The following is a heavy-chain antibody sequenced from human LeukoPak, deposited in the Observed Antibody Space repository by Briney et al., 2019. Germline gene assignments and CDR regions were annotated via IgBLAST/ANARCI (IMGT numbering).Heavy chain of an antibody. V-gene: IGHV3-30*04. D-gene: IGHD6-19*01. CDR1: GFTFSSYA. CDR2: ISYDGSNK. CDR3: ARDSQWLVQQEYFQH. J-gene: IGHJ1*01. Sequence: GGSLRLSCAASGFTFSSYAMHWVRQAPGKGLEWVAVISYDGSNKYYADSVKGRFTISRDNSKNTLYLQMNSLRAEDTAVYYCARDSQWLVQQEYFQHWGQGTLVTVSS.